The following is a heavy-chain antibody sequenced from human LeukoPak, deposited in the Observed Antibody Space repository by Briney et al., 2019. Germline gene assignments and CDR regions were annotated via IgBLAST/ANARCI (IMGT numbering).Heavy chain of an antibody. CDR2: INHSGST. J-gene: IGHJ2*01. Sequence: SETLSLTCAVYGGSFSGYYWSWIRQPPGKGLEWIGEINHSGSTNYNPSLKGRVTISVDTSKNQFSLKLSSVTAADTAVYYCARRGTWGLHRPGYFDLWGRGTLVTVSS. D-gene: IGHD2-21*02. V-gene: IGHV4-34*01. CDR1: GGSFSGYY. CDR3: ARRGTWGLHRPGYFDL.